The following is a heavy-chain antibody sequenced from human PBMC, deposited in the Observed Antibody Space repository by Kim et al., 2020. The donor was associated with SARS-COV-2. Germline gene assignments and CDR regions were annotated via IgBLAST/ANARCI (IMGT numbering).Heavy chain of an antibody. CDR2: TYYRSKWSN. J-gene: IGHJ4*02. Sequence: SQTLSLTCAISGDRVSSKNCHWNWIRWSPWRGLAWLGRTYYRSKWSNDFAVSMKSRITIKPDTSKNQFSLQLTSVTPEDTAVYYCARAELYCDYWGQG. CDR3: ARAELYCDY. V-gene: IGHV6-1*01. CDR1: GDRVSSKNCH.